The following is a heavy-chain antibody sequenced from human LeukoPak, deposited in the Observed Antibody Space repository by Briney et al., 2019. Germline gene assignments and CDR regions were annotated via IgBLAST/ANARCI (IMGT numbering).Heavy chain of an antibody. CDR2: INPSGGNT. J-gene: IGHJ4*02. V-gene: IGHV1-46*03. CDR3: AREMDGGDQDY. D-gene: IGHD2-21*02. CDR1: GYTFTSYY. Sequence: ASVKVSCKASGYTFTSYYMHWVRQAPGQGLEWMGIINPSGGNTNYAQKFQGRVTMTRDTSTSTVYMELSSLRSEDTAVYYCAREMDGGDQDYWGQGTLVTVPS.